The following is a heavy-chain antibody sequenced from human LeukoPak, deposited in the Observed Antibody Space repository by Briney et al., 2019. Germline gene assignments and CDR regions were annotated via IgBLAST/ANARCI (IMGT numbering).Heavy chain of an antibody. V-gene: IGHV3-43*02. J-gene: IGHJ4*02. CDR3: AKDNGMGDCDY. D-gene: IGHD5-24*01. Sequence: GGSLRLSCAVSGFPFSSYAMHWVRQAPGKGLEWVSLISGDGGSTYYADSVKGRFTISRDNSKNSLYLQMNSLRTEDTALYYCAKDNGMGDCDYWGQGTLVTVSS. CDR1: GFPFSSYA. CDR2: ISGDGGST.